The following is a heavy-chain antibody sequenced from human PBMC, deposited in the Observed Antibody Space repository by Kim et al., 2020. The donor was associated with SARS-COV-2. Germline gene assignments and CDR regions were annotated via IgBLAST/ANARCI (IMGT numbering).Heavy chain of an antibody. CDR3: TTLKWELPTY. J-gene: IGHJ4*02. V-gene: IGHV3-15*01. D-gene: IGHD1-26*01. Sequence: GTTAAAAPWKGKFTISRDDSKNTLYLQMNSLKTEDTAVYYCTTLKWELPTYWGQGTLVTVSS. CDR2: GTT.